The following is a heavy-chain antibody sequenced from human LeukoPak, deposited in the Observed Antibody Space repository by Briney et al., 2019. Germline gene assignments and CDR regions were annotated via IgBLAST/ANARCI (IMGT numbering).Heavy chain of an antibody. D-gene: IGHD6-19*01. CDR2: MNPNSGNT. J-gene: IGHJ4*02. CDR1: GYTFTSYD. V-gene: IGHV1-8*01. CDR3: AKETTRHSSGRVGYFDY. Sequence: GASVKVSCKASGYTFTSYDINWVRQATGQGLEWMGWMNPNSGNTGYAQKFQGRVTMTRNTSISTAYMELSSLRSEDTAVYYCAKETTRHSSGRVGYFDYWGQGTLVTVSS.